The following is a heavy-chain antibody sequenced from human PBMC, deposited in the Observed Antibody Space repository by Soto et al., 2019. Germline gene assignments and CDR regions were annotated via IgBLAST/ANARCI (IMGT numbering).Heavy chain of an antibody. D-gene: IGHD3-10*01. CDR1: GFTFSSYG. J-gene: IGHJ6*03. CDR2: IWYDGSNK. Sequence: GGSLRLSCAASGFTFSSYGMHWVRQAPGKGLEWVAVIWYDGSNKYYADSVKGRFTISRDNSKNTLYLQMNGLGAEDTAVYYCARDPGRWYYGSGSRSGYYYYMDVWGKGTTVTVSS. CDR3: ARDPGRWYYGSGSRSGYYYYMDV. V-gene: IGHV3-33*01.